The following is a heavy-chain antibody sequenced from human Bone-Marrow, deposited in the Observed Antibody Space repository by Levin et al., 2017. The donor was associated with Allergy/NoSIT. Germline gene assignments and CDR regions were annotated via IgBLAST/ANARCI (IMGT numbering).Heavy chain of an antibody. Sequence: ASVKVSCKASGYTFTSYDINWVRQATGQGLEWMGWMNPNSGNTGYAQKFQGRVTMTRNTSISTAYMELSSLRSEDTAVYYCAREEQQPPNIPKTYYYDSSGYGGAFDIWGQGTMVTVSS. D-gene: IGHD3-22*01. V-gene: IGHV1-8*01. CDR2: MNPNSGNT. J-gene: IGHJ3*02. CDR3: AREEQQPPNIPKTYYYDSSGYGGAFDI. CDR1: GYTFTSYD.